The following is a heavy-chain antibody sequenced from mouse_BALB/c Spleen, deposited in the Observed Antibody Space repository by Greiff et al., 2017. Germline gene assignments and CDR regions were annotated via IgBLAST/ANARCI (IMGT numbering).Heavy chain of an antibody. D-gene: IGHD2-14*01. V-gene: IGHV1-63*01. CDR2: IYPGCGNT. Sequence: VQLQQSGAELVRPGTSVKISCKASGYAFTNYWLGWVKQRPGNGLEWIGDIYPGCGNTYYNEKFKGKATLTADKSSSTAYMQLSSLTSEDSAVYFCANPHMYGLHYYAMDFWGQGTSVTVSS. CDR1: GYAFTNYW. CDR3: ANPHMYGLHYYAMDF. J-gene: IGHJ4*01.